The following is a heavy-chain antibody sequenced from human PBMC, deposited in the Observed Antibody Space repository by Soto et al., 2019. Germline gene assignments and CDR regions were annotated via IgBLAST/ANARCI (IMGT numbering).Heavy chain of an antibody. V-gene: IGHV5-51*01. CDR3: ASRCYYSSGYYYAFYI. Sequence: GESLKISCKGSGDSFTNYWIGWVRQMPGKGLEFMGIIYPGDSETRYNPSFQGQVTISADRSISTVYLQWSSLKASDTAMYYCASRCYYSSGYYYAFYICGQGSMVT. CDR1: GDSFTNYW. J-gene: IGHJ3*02. D-gene: IGHD3-22*01. CDR2: IYPGDSET.